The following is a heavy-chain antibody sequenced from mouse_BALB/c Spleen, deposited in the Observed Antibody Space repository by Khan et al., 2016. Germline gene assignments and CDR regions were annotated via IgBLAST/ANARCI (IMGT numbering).Heavy chain of an antibody. CDR1: GFSLSTSGMG. CDR2: IYWDDDK. D-gene: IGHD2-13*01. J-gene: IGHJ3*01. V-gene: IGHV8-12*01. Sequence: QVTLKESGPGILQPSQTLSLTCSFSGFSLSTSGMGVSWIRQPSGKGLEWLAHIYWDDDKRYTPSLKSRLTISQATYSNKVLRKITSVDTADTATYYGADDDSFAYWGQGTLVTVSA. CDR3: ADDDSFAY.